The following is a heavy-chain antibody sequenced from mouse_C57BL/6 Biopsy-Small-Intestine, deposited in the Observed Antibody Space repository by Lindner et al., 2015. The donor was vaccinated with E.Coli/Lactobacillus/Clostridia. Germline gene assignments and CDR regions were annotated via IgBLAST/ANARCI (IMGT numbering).Heavy chain of an antibody. D-gene: IGHD2-5*01. CDR2: IYPGNNNT. J-gene: IGHJ3*01. CDR3: SRGTYYSNLFAY. CDR1: GYMFTDLI. V-gene: IGHV1-84*01. Sequence: VQLQESGPELVKPGASVKLSCKASGYMFTDLIIHWMKQSPGQGLEWIGWIYPGNNNTKYNDNFNDKATMTADKSSNTAYMQLSSLTSEDSAVYFCSRGTYYSNLFAYWGQGTLVTVSA.